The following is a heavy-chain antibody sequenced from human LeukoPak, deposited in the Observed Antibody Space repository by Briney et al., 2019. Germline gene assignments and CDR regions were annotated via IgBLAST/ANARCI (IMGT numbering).Heavy chain of an antibody. V-gene: IGHV1-8*01. D-gene: IGHD5-18*01. J-gene: IGHJ6*02. CDR3: AASGYSYGQYYYYGMDV. Sequence: ASVKVSCKASGYTFTSYDINWVRQATGQGLEWMGWMNPNSGNTGYAQKFQGRVTMTRNTSISTAYMELSSLRSEDTAVYYCAASGYSYGQYYYYGMDVWGQGTTVTVSS. CDR1: GYTFTSYD. CDR2: MNPNSGNT.